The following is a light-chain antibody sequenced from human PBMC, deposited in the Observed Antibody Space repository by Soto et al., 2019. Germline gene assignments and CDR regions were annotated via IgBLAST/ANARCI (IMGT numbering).Light chain of an antibody. CDR2: DAS. CDR3: QQYVRSPPSWT. J-gene: IGKJ1*01. V-gene: IGKV3-20*01. Sequence: ENVLTQSPDTLSLSPGERATLSCRASQSVSSSYLAWYQQKPGQAPRLLIYDASSRATGIPDRFSGSGSGTDFTLTISRLEPEDFAVYYCQQYVRSPPSWTFGQGTKVEIK. CDR1: QSVSSSY.